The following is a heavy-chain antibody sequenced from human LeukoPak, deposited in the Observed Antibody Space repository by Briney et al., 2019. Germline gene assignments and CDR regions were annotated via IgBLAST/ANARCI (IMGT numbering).Heavy chain of an antibody. V-gene: IGHV3-73*01. CDR2: IRSKANSYAT. D-gene: IGHD2-2*01. CDR3: TRISDIVVVPAAVRYYYYYMDV. Sequence: GGSLRLSCAASGFTFSGSAMHWVRQASGKGLEWVGRIRSKANSYATAYAASVKGRFTISRDDSKNTAYLQMNSLKTEDTAVYYCTRISDIVVVPAAVRYYYYYMDVWGKGTTVTVSS. J-gene: IGHJ6*03. CDR1: GFTFSGSA.